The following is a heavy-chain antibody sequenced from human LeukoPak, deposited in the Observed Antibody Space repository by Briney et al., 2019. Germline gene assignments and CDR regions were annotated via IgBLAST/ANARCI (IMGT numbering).Heavy chain of an antibody. CDR3: VHCTYSYASGLH. CDR1: GFSLSTSGVG. V-gene: IGHV2-5*02. J-gene: IGHJ4*02. D-gene: IGHD3-10*01. Sequence: SGPTLVNPTQTLTLTCTFSGFSLSTSGVGVGSIRQPPGKTLQWLALIYWDSDKRHSPSLESRLTITKDTSKNQVVLTMTNMDPVDTATYHCVHCTYSYASGLHWGQGILVTVSS. CDR2: IYWDSDK.